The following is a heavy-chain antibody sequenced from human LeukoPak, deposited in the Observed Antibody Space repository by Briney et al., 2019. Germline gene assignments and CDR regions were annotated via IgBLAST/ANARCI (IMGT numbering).Heavy chain of an antibody. Sequence: GGSLRLSCAASGFTFSSYEMNWVRQAPGKGLEWVSAISGSGGSTYYADSVKGRFTISRDNSKNTLYLQMNSLRAEDTAVYYCASWVGSYFDYWGQGTLVTVSS. CDR1: GFTFSSYE. CDR3: ASWVGSYFDY. J-gene: IGHJ4*02. CDR2: ISGSGGST. D-gene: IGHD1-26*01. V-gene: IGHV3-23*01.